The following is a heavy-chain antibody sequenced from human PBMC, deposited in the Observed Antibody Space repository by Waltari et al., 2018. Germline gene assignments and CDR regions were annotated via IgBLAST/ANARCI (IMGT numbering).Heavy chain of an antibody. CDR2: VDAEGGET. CDR1: GYTLTELS. V-gene: IGHV1-24*01. D-gene: IGHD3-22*01. CDR3: ATDLIVVTPGDAFDI. J-gene: IGHJ3*02. Sequence: QVQLVQSGAEVKKPGASVKVSCKVSGYTLTELSMHWVRQAPGKGLEWMGGVDAEGGETIYAQKFQGGVTMTEDTSTDTAYKELSSLGSEDTAVYYCATDLIVVTPGDAFDIWGQGTMVTVSS.